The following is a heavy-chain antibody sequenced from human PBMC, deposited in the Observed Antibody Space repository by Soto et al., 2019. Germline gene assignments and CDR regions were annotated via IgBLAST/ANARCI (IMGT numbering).Heavy chain of an antibody. CDR1: GYSFTSYW. V-gene: IGHV5-51*01. J-gene: IGHJ3*02. CDR2: IYPGDSDT. Sequence: AETQKISCKGSGYSFTSYWIGWVRQMPGKGLEWMGIIYPGDSDTRYSPSFQGQVTISADKSISTAYLQWSSLKASDTAMYYCASQEMATKNVDAFDIWGQGTMVTVSS. D-gene: IGHD5-12*01. CDR3: ASQEMATKNVDAFDI.